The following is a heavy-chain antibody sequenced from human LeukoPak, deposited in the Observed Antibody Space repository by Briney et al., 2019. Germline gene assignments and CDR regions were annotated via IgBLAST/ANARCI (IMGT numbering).Heavy chain of an antibody. CDR3: AKDLSSGTGRGFDY. D-gene: IGHD3/OR15-3a*01. J-gene: IGHJ4*02. V-gene: IGHV3-23*01. Sequence: GGSLRLSCAASGFPFSAYAMSWVRQAPGKGLEWVSGIRGSGDSTYYAESVKGRFTIYRDNSKNTLYLQMNSLRAEDTALYYCAKDLSSGTGRGFDYWGRGTLVTVSS. CDR1: GFPFSAYA. CDR2: IRGSGDST.